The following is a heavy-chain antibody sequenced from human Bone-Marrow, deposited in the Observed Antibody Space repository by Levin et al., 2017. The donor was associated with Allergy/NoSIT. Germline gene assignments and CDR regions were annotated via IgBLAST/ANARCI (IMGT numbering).Heavy chain of an antibody. D-gene: IGHD6-19*01. CDR3: ATTHTSAWFDSFDF. Sequence: LGESLKISCQGSGYRFGSYWIAWVRQVPGKGLEWVGMIFPGDSETRYSPSFGGQVTMSADKSIGAAYLQWSSLKASDSAIYYCATTHTSAWFDSFDFWGQGTMVSVSS. CDR1: GYRFGSYW. V-gene: IGHV5-51*01. CDR2: IFPGDSET. J-gene: IGHJ3*01.